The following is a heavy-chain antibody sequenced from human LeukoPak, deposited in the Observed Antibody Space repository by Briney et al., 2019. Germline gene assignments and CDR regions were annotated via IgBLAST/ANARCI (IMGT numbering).Heavy chain of an antibody. CDR1: GFTVSSNY. J-gene: IGHJ3*02. V-gene: IGHV3-53*05. D-gene: IGHD2-15*01. CDR2: IYSGGST. CDR3: ARDNGCRDVVVVAATPCAFDI. Sequence: PGGSLRLSCAASGFTVSSNYMSWVRQAPGKGLEWVSFIYSGGSTYYADSVKGRFTISRDNSKNTLYLQMNSLRAEDTAVYYCARDNGCRDVVVVAATPCAFDIWGQGTMVTVSS.